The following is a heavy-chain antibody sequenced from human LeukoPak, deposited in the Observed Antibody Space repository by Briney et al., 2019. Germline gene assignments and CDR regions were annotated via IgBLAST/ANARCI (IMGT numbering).Heavy chain of an antibody. D-gene: IGHD3-22*01. Sequence: GGSLRLSCAASGFSFRSDWMSWVRQTPGKGLEWVANINQDGSEKHYVDSVKGRFTISRDNSKNTLYLQMNSLRAEDTAVYYCAKVLGYDSSGYCFDYWGQGTLVTVSS. CDR2: INQDGSEK. CDR1: GFSFRSDW. CDR3: AKVLGYDSSGYCFDY. J-gene: IGHJ4*02. V-gene: IGHV3-7*03.